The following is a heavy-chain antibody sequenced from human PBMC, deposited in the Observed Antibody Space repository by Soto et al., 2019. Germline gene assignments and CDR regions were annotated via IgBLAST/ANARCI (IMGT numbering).Heavy chain of an antibody. D-gene: IGHD3-10*01. Sequence: EVQLLESGGGLVEPGGSLRLSCAASGFTFSSYGMVWVRQAPGKGLEWVSGFSGSDGDTHYAESVKGRFTISRDAAKNPHHLDMNNLRVEDTAVYYCAQTRGLLWFGELRPWGQGTLVTISS. CDR3: AQTRGLLWFGELRP. J-gene: IGHJ4*02. CDR2: FSGSDGDT. V-gene: IGHV3-23*01. CDR1: GFTFSSYG.